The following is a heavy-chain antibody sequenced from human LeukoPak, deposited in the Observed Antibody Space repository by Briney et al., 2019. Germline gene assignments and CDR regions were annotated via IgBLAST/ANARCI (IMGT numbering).Heavy chain of an antibody. CDR1: GYTLTALS. CDR3: ATNVDYSDDY. V-gene: IGHV1-24*01. Sequence: GASVKVSCKVSGYTLTALSIQWVRQVPGKGLEWMGGFDPEDGEPIYAQRFQGRVTMTEDTSTDTAYMDLSSLRSDDTAVYYCATNVDYSDDYWGQGTLVTVSP. D-gene: IGHD4-11*01. J-gene: IGHJ4*02. CDR2: FDPEDGEP.